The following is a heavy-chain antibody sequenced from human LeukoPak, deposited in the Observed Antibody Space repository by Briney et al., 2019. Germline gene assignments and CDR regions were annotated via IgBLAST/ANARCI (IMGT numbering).Heavy chain of an antibody. CDR2: IYSGGST. D-gene: IGHD3-10*01. Sequence: PGGSLRLSCAASGFTVSSNYMSWVRQAPGKGLEWVSVIYSGGSTYYADSVKGRFTISRDNSKNTLYLQMNSLRAEDTAVYYCAKDRRITMVRGVSGDYWGQGTLVTVSS. CDR1: GFTVSSNY. CDR3: AKDRRITMVRGVSGDY. V-gene: IGHV3-53*01. J-gene: IGHJ4*02.